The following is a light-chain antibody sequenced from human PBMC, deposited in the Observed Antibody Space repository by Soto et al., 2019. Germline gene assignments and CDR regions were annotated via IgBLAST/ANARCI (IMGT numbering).Light chain of an antibody. V-gene: IGLV2-14*01. J-gene: IGLJ2*01. CDR1: SSDIGGYNY. CDR3: SSYKTSSTVVV. Sequence: QSVLTQPASVSGSPGQSITISCTGTSSDIGGYNYVSWYQQYPGKAPKLMIFGVSDRPSGVSNRFSGSKSGTTASLTISGLQAEDEADDYCSSYKTSSTVVVFGGGTQLT. CDR2: GVS.